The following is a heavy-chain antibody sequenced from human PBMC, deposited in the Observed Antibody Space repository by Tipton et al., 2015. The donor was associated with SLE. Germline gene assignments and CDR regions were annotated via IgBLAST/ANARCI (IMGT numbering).Heavy chain of an antibody. Sequence: TLSLTCSVSNFSISNGYYWAWIRQTPGKGLEWIGNIYHSGTTYYNPSLKSRVLLSVDTSKKQFSLRLSSVTATDTAIYYCARLIHDYGFWSGSQYWFDPWGPGTLVNVSS. J-gene: IGHJ5*02. D-gene: IGHD3-3*01. CDR1: NFSISNGYY. CDR2: IYHSGTT. V-gene: IGHV4-38-2*02. CDR3: ARLIHDYGFWSGSQYWFDP.